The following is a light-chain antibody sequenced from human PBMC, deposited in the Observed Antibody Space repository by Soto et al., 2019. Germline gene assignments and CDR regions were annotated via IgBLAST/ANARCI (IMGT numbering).Light chain of an antibody. Sequence: QLVLTQSSSASASLRSSVKLTCTLSSGHSSYIIAWHQQQPGKAPRYLMKLEDTGIYNKGSGVPDRFSGSSSGADRYLTISNLQFEDEADYYCETWDRNTVVFGGGTKLTVL. CDR1: SGHSSYI. CDR2: LEDTGIY. CDR3: ETWDRNTVV. J-gene: IGLJ2*01. V-gene: IGLV4-60*02.